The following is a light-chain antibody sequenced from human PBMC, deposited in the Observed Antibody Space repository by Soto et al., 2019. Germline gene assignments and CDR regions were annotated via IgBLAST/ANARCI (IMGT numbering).Light chain of an antibody. V-gene: IGKV1-5*03. CDR3: QQYNSYSPKT. Sequence: DIQMTQSPSTLSASVGDRVTLTCRASQNIIKWLAWYQQKPGKAPKLLIYKASSLQTGVPSRFSGSGSGTEFTLTISNLQPDDFATYYCQQYNSYSPKTFGQGTKVDSK. CDR2: KAS. J-gene: IGKJ1*01. CDR1: QNIIKW.